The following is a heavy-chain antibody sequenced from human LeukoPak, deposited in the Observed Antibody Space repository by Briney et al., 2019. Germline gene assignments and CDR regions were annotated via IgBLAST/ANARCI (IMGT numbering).Heavy chain of an antibody. CDR3: ARGLAVAYLDP. CDR2: ISYDGSNK. V-gene: IGHV3-30-3*01. D-gene: IGHD6-19*01. Sequence: PGRSLRLSCAASGFTFSSYAMHWVRQAPGKGLEWVAVISYDGSNKYYADSVKGRFTISRDDSKNSLYLQLNSLRVEDSAMYYCARGLAVAYLDPWGQGALVTVSS. J-gene: IGHJ1*01. CDR1: GFTFSSYA.